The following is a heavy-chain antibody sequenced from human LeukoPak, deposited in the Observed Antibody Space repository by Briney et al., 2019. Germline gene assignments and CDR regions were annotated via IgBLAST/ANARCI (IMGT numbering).Heavy chain of an antibody. CDR1: GFTFSSYA. CDR2: ISDSGART. D-gene: IGHD6-25*01. CDR3: ASDYFLDY. V-gene: IGHV3-23*01. Sequence: PGGSLRLSCAASGFTFSSYAMTWVRQAPGKWLEWVSTISDSGARTNYADSAKGRFTISRDNSMNTLYLQMNSLRADDTAVYYCASDYFLDYWGQGTLVTVSS. J-gene: IGHJ4*02.